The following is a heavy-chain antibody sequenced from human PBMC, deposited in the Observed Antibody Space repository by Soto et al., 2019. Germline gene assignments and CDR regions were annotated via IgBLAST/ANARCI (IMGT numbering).Heavy chain of an antibody. Sequence: QVQLQESGPGLVKPSQTLSLTCTVSGGSISSGDYYWSWIRQPPGKGLEWIGYIYYSGSTYYNPFLKSRVTISVDTAKHQSSLKLSSVTAADTAVYYCASVRGRRMAYFDYWGQGTLVTGSS. CDR1: GGSISSGDYY. CDR2: IYYSGST. V-gene: IGHV4-30-4*01. D-gene: IGHD3-10*01. J-gene: IGHJ4*02. CDR3: ASVRGRRMAYFDY.